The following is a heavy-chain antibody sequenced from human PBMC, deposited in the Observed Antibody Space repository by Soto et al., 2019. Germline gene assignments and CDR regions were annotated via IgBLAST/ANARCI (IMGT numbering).Heavy chain of an antibody. CDR3: ARAYRGGDRCMWFVFGY. Sequence: PSEILCLTRTVSGGSTRSGGFYWSWIRQHPGKDLEWIGNIYYSGTTHSNPSLTSRVTISVDTSRNQFSLKLSSVTAGDTAVYFCARAYRGGDRCMWFVFGYWGPRTL. J-gene: IGHJ4*02. CDR2: IYYSGTT. V-gene: IGHV4-31*02. CDR1: GGSTRSGGFY. D-gene: IGHD3-10*01.